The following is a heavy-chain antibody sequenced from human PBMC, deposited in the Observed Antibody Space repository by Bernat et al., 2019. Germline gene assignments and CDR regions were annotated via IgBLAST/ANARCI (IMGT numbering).Heavy chain of an antibody. J-gene: IGHJ5*02. Sequence: EVQLVETGGGLIQPGGSLRLSCAASGFTVSSNYMSWVRQAPGKGLEWVSVIYSGGSTYYADSVKGRFTISRDNSKNTLYLQMNSLRAEDTAVYYCARGGANPFSWFDPWGQGTLVTVSS. CDR3: ARGGANPFSWFDP. CDR1: GFTVSSNY. D-gene: IGHD1-26*01. V-gene: IGHV3-53*02. CDR2: IYSGGST.